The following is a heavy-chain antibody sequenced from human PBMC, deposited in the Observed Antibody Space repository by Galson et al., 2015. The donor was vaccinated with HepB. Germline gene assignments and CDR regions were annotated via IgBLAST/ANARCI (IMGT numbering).Heavy chain of an antibody. CDR2: ISGPGDNT. CDR1: GFTYINYA. Sequence: SLRLSCAASGFTYINYAINWVRQAPGKGLEWVSTISGPGDNTYYADSVKGRFTISRDNSKSTVYLQMNSLRAGDTAVYYCTREGVSSNGWYYFDYWGQGTLVTVSS. D-gene: IGHD6-19*01. J-gene: IGHJ4*02. V-gene: IGHV3-23*01. CDR3: TREGVSSNGWYYFDY.